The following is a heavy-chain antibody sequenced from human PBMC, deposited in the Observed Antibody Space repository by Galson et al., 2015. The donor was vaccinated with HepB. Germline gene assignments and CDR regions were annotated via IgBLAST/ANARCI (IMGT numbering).Heavy chain of an antibody. D-gene: IGHD2-15*01. CDR3: ARDKVAAPRGFDY. CDR2: IIPIFGTA. V-gene: IGHV1-69*13. CDR1: GGTFSSYA. Sequence: SVKVSCKASGGTFSSYAISWVRQAPGQGLEWMGGIIPIFGTANYAQKFQGRVTITADESTSTAYMELSSLRSEDTAVYYCARDKVAAPRGFDYWGQGTLVTVSS. J-gene: IGHJ4*02.